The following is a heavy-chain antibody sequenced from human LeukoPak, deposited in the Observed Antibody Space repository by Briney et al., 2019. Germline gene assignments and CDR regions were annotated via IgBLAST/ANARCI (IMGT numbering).Heavy chain of an antibody. J-gene: IGHJ4*02. CDR2: IIPILGIA. Sequence: SVKVSCKASGGTFSSYTISWVRQAPGQGLEWMGRIIPILGIANYAQKFQGRVTITADKSTSTAYMELSSLRSEDTAVYYCAKISTTGKRDFDYWGQGTLVAVSS. CDR1: GGTFSSYT. V-gene: IGHV1-69*02. D-gene: IGHD1-1*01. CDR3: AKISTTGKRDFDY.